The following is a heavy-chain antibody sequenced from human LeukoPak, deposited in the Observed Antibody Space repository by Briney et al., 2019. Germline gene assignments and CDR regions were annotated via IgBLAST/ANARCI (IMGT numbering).Heavy chain of an antibody. CDR3: ARDWCSSTSCYPFDY. Sequence: AASVKVSCKASGYTFTSYDINWVRQATGQGLEWMGWMNPNSGNTGYAQKFQGRVTMTRNTSISTAYMELRSLRSDDTAVYYCARDWCSSTSCYPFDYWGQGTLVTVSS. V-gene: IGHV1-8*01. CDR2: MNPNSGNT. CDR1: GYTFTSYD. D-gene: IGHD2-2*01. J-gene: IGHJ4*02.